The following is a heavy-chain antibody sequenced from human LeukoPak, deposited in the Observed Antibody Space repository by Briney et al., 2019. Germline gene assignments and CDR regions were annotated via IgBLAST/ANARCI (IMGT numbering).Heavy chain of an antibody. CDR2: ISGSGGST. J-gene: IGHJ4*02. Sequence: GGSLRLSCAASGFTFSSYAMSWVRQAPGKGLEWVSAISGSGGSTYYADSVKGRFTISRDNAKNSLYLQMNSLRAEDTAVYYCARCLRYFDWLFSVDSWGQGTLVTVSS. CDR3: ARCLRYFDWLFSVDS. CDR1: GFTFSSYA. V-gene: IGHV3-23*01. D-gene: IGHD3-9*01.